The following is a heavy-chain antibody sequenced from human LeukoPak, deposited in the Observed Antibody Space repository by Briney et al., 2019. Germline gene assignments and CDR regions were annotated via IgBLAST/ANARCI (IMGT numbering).Heavy chain of an antibody. CDR3: TRLVSVMVRGVIITYFDY. Sequence: GGSLRLSCAASGFTFSGSAMHWVRQASGKGLEWVGRIRSKANSYATAYAASVKGRFTISGDDSKNTAYLQMNSLKTEDTAVYYCTRLVSVMVRGVIITYFDYWGQGTLVTVSS. J-gene: IGHJ4*02. V-gene: IGHV3-73*01. CDR2: IRSKANSYAT. CDR1: GFTFSGSA. D-gene: IGHD3-10*01.